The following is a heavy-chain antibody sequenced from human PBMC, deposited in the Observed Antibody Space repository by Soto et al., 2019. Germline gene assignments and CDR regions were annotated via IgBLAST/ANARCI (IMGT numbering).Heavy chain of an antibody. Sequence: QAQLVQSGAEEKKPGASVKVSCKASGYTFTGAYIHWVRQAPGQGLEWMGCINPNSGGTEFAQKSQGRVTVTRDTPITTVYLEMNRLRSDDTGVYYCARDFTTRSYGVDVWGQGTAVTVSS. V-gene: IGHV1-2*02. CDR1: GYTFTGAY. CDR2: INPNSGGT. CDR3: ARDFTTRSYGVDV. D-gene: IGHD3-10*01. J-gene: IGHJ6*02.